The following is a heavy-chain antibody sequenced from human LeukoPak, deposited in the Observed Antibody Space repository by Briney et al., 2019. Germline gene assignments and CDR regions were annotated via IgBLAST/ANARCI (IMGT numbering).Heavy chain of an antibody. CDR1: GYTFTSYD. CDR3: ARHRRSNNWFDP. D-gene: IGHD1-14*01. V-gene: IGHV1-8*01. CDR2: MNPNRGNT. Sequence: ASVKVSSKASGYTFTSYDINWVRQATGQGLEWMGWMNPNRGNTGYAQKFQGRVTMTRNTSISTAYMELSSLRSEDTAVYYCARHRRSNNWFDPWGQGTLVTVSS. J-gene: IGHJ5*02.